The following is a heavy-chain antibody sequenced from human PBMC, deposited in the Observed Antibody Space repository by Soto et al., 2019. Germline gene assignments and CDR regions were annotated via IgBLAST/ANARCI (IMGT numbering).Heavy chain of an antibody. CDR3: ARSTRGVRGVIMGYYYYGMAV. CDR1: GYSFTSYW. D-gene: IGHD3-10*01. CDR2: IYPGDSDT. J-gene: IGHJ6*02. V-gene: IGHV5-51*01. Sequence: PGESLKISCKGSGYSFTSYWIGWVRQMPGKGLEWMGIIYPGDSDTRYSPSFQGQVTISADKSISTAYLQWSSLKASDTAMHYCARSTRGVRGVIMGYYYYGMAVCAEGTTATVSS.